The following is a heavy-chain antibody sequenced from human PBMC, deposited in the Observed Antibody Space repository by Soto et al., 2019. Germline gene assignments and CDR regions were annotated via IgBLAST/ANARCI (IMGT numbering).Heavy chain of an antibody. J-gene: IGHJ4*02. CDR1: GGSISSGGSS. V-gene: IGHV4-30-2*01. CDR2: IYHSGST. D-gene: IGHD6-25*01. Sequence: QLQLQESGSGLVKPSQTLSLTCAVSGGSISSGGSSWSWIRQPPGKGLEWIGYIYHSGSTYYNPSLQSRVTISVDRSKQQFSLKLSSVTAADTAVYYCAREGDSSGPVALGYWGQGTLVTVSS. CDR3: AREGDSSGPVALGY.